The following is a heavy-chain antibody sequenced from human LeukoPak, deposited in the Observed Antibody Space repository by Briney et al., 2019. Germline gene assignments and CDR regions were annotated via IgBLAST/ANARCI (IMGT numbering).Heavy chain of an antibody. V-gene: IGHV3-23*01. D-gene: IGHD2-2*01. CDR3: AKGIYCSSTSCYPRFDY. J-gene: IGHJ4*02. CDR1: GFTFSSYA. Sequence: GGSLRLSCAASGFTFSSYAMSWVRQAPGKGLEWVSAISGSGGSTYYADSVKGRFTISRDNSKNTLYLQMNSLRAEDTAVYYCAKGIYCSSTSCYPRFDYWGQGTLVTVSS. CDR2: ISGSGGST.